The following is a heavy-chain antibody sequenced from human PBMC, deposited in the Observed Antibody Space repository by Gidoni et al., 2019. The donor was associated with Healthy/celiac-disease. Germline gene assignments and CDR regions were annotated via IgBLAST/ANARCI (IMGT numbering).Heavy chain of an antibody. CDR1: GFTFSSYW. J-gene: IGHJ4*02. CDR3: ARALRYFDWLPAY. Sequence: EVQLVESGGGLVQPGGSLSLSCAASGFTFSSYWMHWVRQAPGKGLVWVSRINSDGSSTSYADSVKGRFTISRDNAKNTLYLQMNSLRAEDTAVYYCARALRYFDWLPAYWGQGTLVTVSS. CDR2: INSDGSST. V-gene: IGHV3-74*01. D-gene: IGHD3-9*01.